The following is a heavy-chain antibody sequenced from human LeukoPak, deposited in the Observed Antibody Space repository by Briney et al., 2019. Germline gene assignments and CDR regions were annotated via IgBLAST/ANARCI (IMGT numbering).Heavy chain of an antibody. J-gene: IGHJ4*02. CDR3: ATLKRGYSYIFDY. Sequence: GASVKVSCKVSGYTRTELSMHWVRQAPGKGLEGMGGFDPEDGETIYAQKFQGRVTMTEDTSTDTAYMELSSLRSEDTAVYYCATLKRGYSYIFDYWGQGTLVTVSS. D-gene: IGHD5-18*01. V-gene: IGHV1-24*01. CDR1: GYTRTELS. CDR2: FDPEDGET.